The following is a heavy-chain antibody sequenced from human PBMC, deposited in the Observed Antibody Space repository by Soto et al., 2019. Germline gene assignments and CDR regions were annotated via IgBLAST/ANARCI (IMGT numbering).Heavy chain of an antibody. J-gene: IGHJ5*02. CDR2: ISAYNGNT. CDR3: ARLSGRWVDWYRDWFDP. CDR1: GYTFTSYG. Sequence: ASVKVSCKASGYTFTSYGSSWVRQAPGQGLEWMGWISAYNGNTNYAQKLQGRVTMTTDTSTSTAYMELRSLRSDDTAVYYCARLSGRWVDWYRDWFDPWGQGTLVTVSS. D-gene: IGHD3-9*01. V-gene: IGHV1-18*01.